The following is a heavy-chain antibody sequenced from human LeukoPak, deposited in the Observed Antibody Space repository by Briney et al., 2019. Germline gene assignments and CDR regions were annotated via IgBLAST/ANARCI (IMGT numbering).Heavy chain of an antibody. J-gene: IGHJ3*02. CDR2: IYTSGST. V-gene: IGHV4-39*07. Sequence: SETLSLTCTVSGDSISSSTDYWDWIRQPPGKGLEWIGRIYTSGSTNYNPSLKSRVTMSVDTSKNQFSLKLSSVTAADTAVYYCARDRSSGWYWWAFDIWGQGTMVTVSS. CDR1: GDSISSSTDY. CDR3: ARDRSSGWYWWAFDI. D-gene: IGHD6-19*01.